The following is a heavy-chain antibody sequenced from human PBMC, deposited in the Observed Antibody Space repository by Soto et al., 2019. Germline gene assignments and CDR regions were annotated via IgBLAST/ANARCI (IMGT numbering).Heavy chain of an antibody. CDR2: IIPILGIA. J-gene: IGHJ4*02. Sequence: QVQLVQSGAEVKKPGSSVKVSCKASGGTFSSYTISWVRQAPGQGLEWMGRIIPILGIANYAQKFQGRVTITADKSTSTAYMELSSLRSEDTAVYYCAREVRSWELGIDYWGQGTLVTVSS. CDR1: GGTFSSYT. D-gene: IGHD7-27*01. V-gene: IGHV1-69*08. CDR3: AREVRSWELGIDY.